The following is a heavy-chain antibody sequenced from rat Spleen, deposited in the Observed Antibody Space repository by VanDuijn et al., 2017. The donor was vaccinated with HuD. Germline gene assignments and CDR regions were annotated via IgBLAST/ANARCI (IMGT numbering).Heavy chain of an antibody. V-gene: IGHV2-30*01. CDR1: GLSLTSNS. J-gene: IGHJ2*01. D-gene: IGHD1-2*01. Sequence: QVQLKESGPGLVQPSQTLSLTCTVSGLSLTSNSVSWIRQPPGKGLEWLGVIWTGGNTDYNSAFKSRLSFSRDTSKSQFFLRMDSLQTEDTATYYCARDGSAGDFDYWGQGVMVTVSS. CDR3: ARDGSAGDFDY. CDR2: IWTGGNT.